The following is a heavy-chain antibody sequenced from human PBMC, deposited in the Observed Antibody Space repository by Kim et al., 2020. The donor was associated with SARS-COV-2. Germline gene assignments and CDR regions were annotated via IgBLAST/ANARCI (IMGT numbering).Heavy chain of an antibody. J-gene: IGHJ4*02. CDR3: ASYDFWSGSPENYFDY. Sequence: SETLSLTCSVSGGSITSSSYFWGWIRQPPGKGLEWIGTIYYSGSTSYNPSLKSRVTISVDTSKNQFSLNLNSVTAADTAMYYCASYDFWSGSPENYFDYWGQGTLVTVSS. V-gene: IGHV4-39*01. D-gene: IGHD3-3*01. CDR2: IYYSGST. CDR1: GGSITSSSYF.